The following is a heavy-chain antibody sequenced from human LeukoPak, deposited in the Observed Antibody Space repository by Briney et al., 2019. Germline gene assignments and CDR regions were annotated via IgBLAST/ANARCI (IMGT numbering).Heavy chain of an antibody. D-gene: IGHD6-13*01. Sequence: GRSLRLSCAASGFTFDDYAMPWVRQAPGKGLEWVSGISWNSGSIGYADSVKGRFTISRDNAKNSLYLQMNSLRAEDTALYYCAKDIVPLYSSSAMGGAFDIWGQGTMVTVSS. CDR3: AKDIVPLYSSSAMGGAFDI. CDR2: ISWNSGSI. V-gene: IGHV3-9*01. CDR1: GFTFDDYA. J-gene: IGHJ3*02.